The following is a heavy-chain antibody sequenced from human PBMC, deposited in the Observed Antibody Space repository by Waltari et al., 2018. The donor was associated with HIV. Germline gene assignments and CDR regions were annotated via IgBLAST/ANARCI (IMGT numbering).Heavy chain of an antibody. Sequence: EVQLVQPGAAVKKPGESLKLSSKGSGYGFSTHWIGWVRQMPGTGLEWMGIIYPGDSDTRYSPSFQGQVTISADKSIRTAYLQWSSLKASDTAIYYCTKGMYANQDYFDNWGQGTLVTVSS. V-gene: IGHV5-51*03. D-gene: IGHD2-8*01. CDR2: IYPGDSDT. CDR3: TKGMYANQDYFDN. CDR1: GYGFSTHW. J-gene: IGHJ4*02.